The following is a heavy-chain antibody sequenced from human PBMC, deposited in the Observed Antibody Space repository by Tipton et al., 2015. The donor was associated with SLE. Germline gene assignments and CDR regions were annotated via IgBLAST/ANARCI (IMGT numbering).Heavy chain of an antibody. CDR3: ARLIGHSTYEFWFDP. CDR1: GGSISSGGYY. CDR2: IYYTGST. Sequence: TLSLTCTVSGGSISSGGYYWSWIRQHPGKGLEWIGYIYYTGSTYYNPSLTSRVTISVDPSKNQFSLTLKSVTAADTAVYYCARLIGHSTYEFWFDPWGQGTLVTVSS. V-gene: IGHV4-31*03. J-gene: IGHJ5*02. D-gene: IGHD4-11*01.